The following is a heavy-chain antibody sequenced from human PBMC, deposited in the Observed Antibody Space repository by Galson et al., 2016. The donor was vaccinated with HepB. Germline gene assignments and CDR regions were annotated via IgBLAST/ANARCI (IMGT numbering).Heavy chain of an antibody. D-gene: IGHD6-19*01. CDR2: ISYDGNKK. V-gene: IGHV3-30*03. CDR1: GFSNYG. J-gene: IGHJ4*02. CDR3: ARAASELDY. Sequence: SLRLSCAASGFSNYGMHWVRQAPGKGLEWVAVISYDGNKKFYAASVRGRFTISRDNAKKSLYLQMNSLRTEDTAVYYCARAASELDYWGQGTLVTVSS.